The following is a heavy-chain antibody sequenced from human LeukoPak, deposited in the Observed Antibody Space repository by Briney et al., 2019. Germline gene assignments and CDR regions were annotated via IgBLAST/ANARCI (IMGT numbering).Heavy chain of an antibody. D-gene: IGHD3-22*01. J-gene: IGHJ4*02. CDR2: ISSSGSTI. V-gene: IGHV3-48*03. CDR3: AREEDYDGSGSYGPFDY. Sequence: GGSLRLSCVASGFTFSNYEMNWVRQAPGKGLEWVSYISSSGSTIYYADSVKGRFTSSRDNAKNSLYLQMNSLRAEDTAVYYCAREEDYDGSGSYGPFDYWGQGTLVTVSS. CDR1: GFTFSNYE.